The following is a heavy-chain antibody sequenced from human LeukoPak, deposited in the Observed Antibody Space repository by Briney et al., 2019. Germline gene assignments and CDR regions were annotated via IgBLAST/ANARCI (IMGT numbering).Heavy chain of an antibody. D-gene: IGHD6-19*01. CDR3: ARVVGMAVAGTFDY. V-gene: IGHV4-59*01. J-gene: IGHJ4*02. Sequence: SETLSLTCTVSGSSISSYYWSWIRQPPGKGLEWIGYIYYSGSTNYNPSLKSRVTISVDTSKNQFSLKLSSVTAADTAVYYCARVVGMAVAGTFDYWGQGTLVTVSS. CDR1: GSSISSYY. CDR2: IYYSGST.